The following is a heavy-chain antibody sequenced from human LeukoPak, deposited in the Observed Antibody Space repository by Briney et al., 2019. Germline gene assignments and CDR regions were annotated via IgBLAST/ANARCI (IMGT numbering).Heavy chain of an antibody. CDR3: ARPRYVSGGLDS. V-gene: IGHV4-34*01. J-gene: IGHJ4*02. Sequence: SETLSLTCAVYGGSFSGHYWTWIRQPPGKGLEWIGEINHSGSTTYNPSLNNRVTISIDTSKNQFSLKLRSVTAADTAVYYCARPRYVSGGLDSWGQGTLVTVSS. D-gene: IGHD3-10*01. CDR2: INHSGST. CDR1: GGSFSGHY.